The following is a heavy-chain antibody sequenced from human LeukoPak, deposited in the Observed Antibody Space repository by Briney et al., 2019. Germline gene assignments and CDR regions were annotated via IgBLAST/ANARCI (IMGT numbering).Heavy chain of an antibody. CDR1: VYTFTHYH. V-gene: IGHV1-2*02. Sequence: GASVTVSCKASVYTFTHYHMHWVGQAPGQGLEWMGWINPQSGDTKYAQNLQGRVTMTRDTSISTAYMDLSSLRSDDTAVYYCARDLQLDDCTRINCYQPMVDPWGQGTLVTVSS. D-gene: IGHD2-8*01. CDR2: INPQSGDT. CDR3: ARDLQLDDCTRINCYQPMVDP. J-gene: IGHJ5*02.